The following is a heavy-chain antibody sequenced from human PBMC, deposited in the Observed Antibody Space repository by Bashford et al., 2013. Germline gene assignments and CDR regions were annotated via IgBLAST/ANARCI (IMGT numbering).Heavy chain of an antibody. J-gene: IGHJ4*02. D-gene: IGHD6-19*01. V-gene: IGHV3-23*01. CDR3: ARDGAYNSGWYECDQ. CDR2: ISGSSGST. Sequence: VRQAPGKGLEWVSAISGSSGSTYYADSVRGRFTISRDNSKYTLYLQMNSLRAEDTAFYYCARDGAYNSGWYECDQWGQGTLVTVSS.